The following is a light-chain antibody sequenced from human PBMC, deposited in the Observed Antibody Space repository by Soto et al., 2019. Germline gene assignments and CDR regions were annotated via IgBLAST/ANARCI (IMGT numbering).Light chain of an antibody. CDR1: QNLLHSNGYNY. V-gene: IGKV2-28*01. CDR3: AQGLATPFT. CDR2: LGS. Sequence: ETVLPQSPLSLPVTPGEPASISCRSSQNLLHSNGYNYLNWYLQKPVQSQQLLIYLGSNRASGVPDRFSGSGSGTDFTLTINRVEAEDVGLYFFAQGLATPFTFGGGTKVEIK. J-gene: IGKJ4*01.